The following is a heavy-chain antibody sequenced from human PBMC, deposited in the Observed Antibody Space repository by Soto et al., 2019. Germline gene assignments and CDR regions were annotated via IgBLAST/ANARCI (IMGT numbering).Heavy chain of an antibody. CDR2: ISYSGST. Sequence: SETLSLTCTVSGGSMSSHYWTWLRQPPGKGLEWIGYISYSGSTYYNPSPKSRVTISADTSRNQFSLKLSSVIAADTAVYYCARADPDASVGYWGQGTLVTVSS. V-gene: IGHV4-59*11. D-gene: IGHD3-16*01. CDR3: ARADPDASVGY. J-gene: IGHJ4*02. CDR1: GGSMSSHY.